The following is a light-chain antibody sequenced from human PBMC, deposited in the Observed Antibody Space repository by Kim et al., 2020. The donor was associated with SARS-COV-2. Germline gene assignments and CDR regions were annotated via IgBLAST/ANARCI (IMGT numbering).Light chain of an antibody. CDR1: ALPEQY. CDR2: KDS. Sequence: SYELTQPPSVSVSPGQTARITCSGDALPEQYAFWYQQKPGQAPVLLIYKDSERPSGIPERFSGFNSGTTVTLTISGVQAEDEADYYCQSADSSGAYRGVFGGRTRLTVL. V-gene: IGLV3-25*03. CDR3: QSADSSGAYRGV. J-gene: IGLJ3*02.